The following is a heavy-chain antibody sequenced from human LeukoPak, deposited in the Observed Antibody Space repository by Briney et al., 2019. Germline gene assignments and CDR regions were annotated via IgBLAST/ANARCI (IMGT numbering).Heavy chain of an antibody. CDR2: IYPGDSDT. CDR1: GYSFTIYW. J-gene: IGHJ1*01. CDR3: ARTDTAMAQY. D-gene: IGHD5-18*01. V-gene: IGHV5-51*01. Sequence: GESLQIFSKGSGYSFTIYWIGWVRQLPGKGLEWMGIIYPGDSDTRYSPSFQGQVTISADKSISTAYLQWSSLKASDTAMYYCARTDTAMAQYWGQGTLVTVSS.